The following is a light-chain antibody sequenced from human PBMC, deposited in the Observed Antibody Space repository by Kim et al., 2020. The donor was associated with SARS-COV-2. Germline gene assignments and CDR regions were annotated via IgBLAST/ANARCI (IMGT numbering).Light chain of an antibody. Sequence: DIQMTQSPSTLSASLGDRVTITCRASQSISTWVAWYQQKPGKAPTLLIYKASTLEEGVPSRFSGSGSGTDFTLTISSLQPGDFATYYCKQYTSYPITFGGGTKVDIK. CDR2: KAS. V-gene: IGKV1-5*03. CDR3: KQYTSYPIT. CDR1: QSISTW. J-gene: IGKJ4*01.